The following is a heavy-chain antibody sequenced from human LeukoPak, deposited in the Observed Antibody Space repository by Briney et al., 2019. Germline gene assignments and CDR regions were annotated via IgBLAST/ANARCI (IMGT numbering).Heavy chain of an antibody. CDR1: GFTVSSNY. D-gene: IGHD4-23*01. Sequence: GGSLRLSCAASGFTVSSNYMSWVRQVPGKGLEWVSVIYSGGSTYYAGSVKGRFAISRDNSKNTLYLQMNSLRAEDTAVYYCARVAGYGGNVDYWGQGTLVTVSS. CDR2: IYSGGST. V-gene: IGHV3-66*02. J-gene: IGHJ4*02. CDR3: ARVAGYGGNVDY.